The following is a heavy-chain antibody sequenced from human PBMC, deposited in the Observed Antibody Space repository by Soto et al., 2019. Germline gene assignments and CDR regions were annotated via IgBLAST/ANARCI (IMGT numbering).Heavy chain of an antibody. V-gene: IGHV4-34*01. CDR2: INHSGST. Sequence: SETLSLTCAVYGGSFSGYYWSWIRQPPGKGLEWIGEINHSGSTNYNPSLKSRVTISVDTSKNQFSLKLSSVTAADTAVYYCARGRLVPPLTGTPEYNWFDPWGQGTLVTVSS. CDR1: GGSFSGYY. D-gene: IGHD1-7*01. J-gene: IGHJ5*02. CDR3: ARGRLVPPLTGTPEYNWFDP.